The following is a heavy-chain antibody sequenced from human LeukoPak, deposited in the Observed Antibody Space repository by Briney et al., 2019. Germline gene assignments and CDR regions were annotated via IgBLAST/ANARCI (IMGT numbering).Heavy chain of an antibody. CDR3: AREMATTTEKGYFDY. Sequence: PSETLSLTCSVSGGSISSYYWSWIRQPPGKRLEWIGYIYYSGSTNYNPSLKSRVTMSIDTSKNQFSLKLSSVTAADTAVYYCAREMATTTEKGYFDYWGQGTLVTVSS. V-gene: IGHV4-59*01. CDR1: GGSISSYY. J-gene: IGHJ4*02. D-gene: IGHD5-24*01. CDR2: IYYSGST.